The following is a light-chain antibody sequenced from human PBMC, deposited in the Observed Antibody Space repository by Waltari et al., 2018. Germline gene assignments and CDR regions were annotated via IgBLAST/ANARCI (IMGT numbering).Light chain of an antibody. CDR2: GCS. Sequence: QSVLTQPPFLSGAPGQTITISCTGSSSNIGAGYDLNWYQQLPGKAPQLLMFGCSNRPSGVPDRFSGSKSGTAAALAITGLQPEDEADYYCQSYDSRRGGQVVFGGGTKVTVL. CDR1: SSNIGAGYD. J-gene: IGLJ3*02. CDR3: QSYDSRRGGQVV. V-gene: IGLV1-40*01.